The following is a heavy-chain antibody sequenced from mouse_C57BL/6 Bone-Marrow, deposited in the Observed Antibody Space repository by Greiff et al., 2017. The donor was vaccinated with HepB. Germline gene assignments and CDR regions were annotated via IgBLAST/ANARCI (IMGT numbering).Heavy chain of an antibody. CDR1: GYTFTSYG. CDR3: ARRRWLLSMDY. CDR2: IYPRSGNT. D-gene: IGHD2-3*01. V-gene: IGHV1-81*01. Sequence: QVHVKQSGAELARPGASVKLSCKASGYTFTSYGISWVKQRTGQGLEWIGEIYPRSGNTYYNEKFKGKATLTADKSSSTAYMELRSLTSEDSAVYFCARRRWLLSMDYWGQGTLVTVSS. J-gene: IGHJ4*01.